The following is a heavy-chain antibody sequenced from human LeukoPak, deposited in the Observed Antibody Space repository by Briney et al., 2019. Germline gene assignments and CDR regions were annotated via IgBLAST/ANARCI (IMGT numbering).Heavy chain of an antibody. J-gene: IGHJ3*02. CDR2: IYYSGST. CDR3: AREGRYYYDSSGPGDAFDI. D-gene: IGHD3-22*01. V-gene: IGHV4-31*02. Sequence: SWIRQHPGKGLEWIGYIYYSGSTYYNPSLKSRVTISVDTSKNQFSLKLSSVTAADTAVYYCAREGRYYYDSSGPGDAFDIWGQGTMVTVSS.